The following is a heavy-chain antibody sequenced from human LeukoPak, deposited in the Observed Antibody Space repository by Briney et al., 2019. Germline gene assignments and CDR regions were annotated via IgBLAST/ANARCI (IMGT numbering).Heavy chain of an antibody. Sequence: RGGSLRLSCAASGFTFSSYNMNWVRQAPGKGLEWVASISSSRSYIYYADSVKGRFTISRDNAKNSLYLQMNSLRAEDTALYYCARVALSMGENGFDIWGQGTMVSVSS. J-gene: IGHJ3*02. CDR1: GFTFSSYN. D-gene: IGHD2/OR15-2a*01. V-gene: IGHV3-21*01. CDR2: ISSSRSYI. CDR3: ARVALSMGENGFDI.